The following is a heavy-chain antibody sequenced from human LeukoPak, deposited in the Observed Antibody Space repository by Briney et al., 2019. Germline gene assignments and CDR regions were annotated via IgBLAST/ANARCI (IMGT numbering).Heavy chain of an antibody. CDR3: ARAHDSSGYLYYYGMDV. CDR2: YDRSNT. Sequence: YDRSNTTYADSVKGRFTISRDKAKKSMYMQMNSQRGEGTAVYSCARAHDSSGYLYYYGMDVWGQGTTVTVSS. J-gene: IGHJ6*02. V-gene: IGHV3-33*01. D-gene: IGHD3-22*01.